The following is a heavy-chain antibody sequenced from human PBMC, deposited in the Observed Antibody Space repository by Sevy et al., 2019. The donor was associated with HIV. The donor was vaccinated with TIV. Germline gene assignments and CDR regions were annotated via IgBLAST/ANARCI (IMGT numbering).Heavy chain of an antibody. Sequence: GGSLRLSCAASGFTFSSYGMHWVRQAPGKGLEWVAVIWYDGSNKYYADSVKGRFTISRDNSKNTLYLQMNSLRAEDTAVYYCARDLNERGYRYGYYWGQGTLVTVSS. CDR3: ARDLNERGYRYGYY. J-gene: IGHJ4*02. CDR1: GFTFSSYG. V-gene: IGHV3-33*01. CDR2: IWYDGSNK. D-gene: IGHD5-18*01.